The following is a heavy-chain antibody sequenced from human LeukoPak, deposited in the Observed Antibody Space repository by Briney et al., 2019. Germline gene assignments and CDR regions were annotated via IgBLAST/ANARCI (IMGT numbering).Heavy chain of an antibody. CDR2: INPSGGST. V-gene: IGHV1-46*01. J-gene: IGHJ4*02. Sequence: GASVKVSFKASGYTFTSYYMHWVRQAPGQGLEWMGIINPSGGSTSYAQKFQGRVTITRYTSTSTVYMELSSLRSEDTAVYYCARVQARLRLGELSLSYWGQGTLVTVSS. D-gene: IGHD3-16*02. CDR1: GYTFTSYY. CDR3: ARVQARLRLGELSLSY.